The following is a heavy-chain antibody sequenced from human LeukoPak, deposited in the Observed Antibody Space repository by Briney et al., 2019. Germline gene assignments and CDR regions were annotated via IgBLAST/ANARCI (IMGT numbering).Heavy chain of an antibody. CDR1: GFTFSSYA. Sequence: GGSLRLSCAASGFTFSSYAMSWVRQAPGKGLEWVSAISGSGGSTYYADSVKGRFTISRDNSKNTLYLQMNSLRAEDTAVFYCAKDLDIVVVPAFDYWGQGTLVTVSS. CDR2: ISGSGGST. J-gene: IGHJ4*02. D-gene: IGHD2-2*03. V-gene: IGHV3-23*01. CDR3: AKDLDIVVVPAFDY.